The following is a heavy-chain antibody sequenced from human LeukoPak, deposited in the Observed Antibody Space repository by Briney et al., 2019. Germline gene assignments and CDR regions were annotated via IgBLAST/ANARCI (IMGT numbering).Heavy chain of an antibody. D-gene: IGHD3-22*01. CDR3: ARDIGSSGYYLLRYYYGMDV. J-gene: IGHJ6*02. CDR2: ISAYNGNT. Sequence: ASAKVSCKASGYTFTSYGISWVRQAPGQGLEWMGWISAYNGNTNYAQKLQGRVTMTTDTSTSTAYMELRSLRSDDTAVYYCARDIGSSGYYLLRYYYGMDVWGQGTTVTVSS. CDR1: GYTFTSYG. V-gene: IGHV1-18*01.